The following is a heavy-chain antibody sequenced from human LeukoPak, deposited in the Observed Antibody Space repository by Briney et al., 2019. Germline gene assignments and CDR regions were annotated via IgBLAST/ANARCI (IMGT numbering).Heavy chain of an antibody. J-gene: IGHJ4*02. V-gene: IGHV4-59*01. D-gene: IGHD4-17*01. CDR2: IYYSCST. Sequence: SETLSLTCTVSGGSISSNYWSWVRQPPGKGLEWTGYIYYSCSTNYNPSLKSRVTISLDTAKNQFSLNMNSVSAADTAVSYCARAVGAYYFDYWSQGALVTVP. CDR3: ARAVGAYYFDY. CDR1: GGSISSNY.